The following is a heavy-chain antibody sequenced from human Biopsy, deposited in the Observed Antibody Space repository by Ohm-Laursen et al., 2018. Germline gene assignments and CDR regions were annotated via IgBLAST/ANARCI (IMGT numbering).Heavy chain of an antibody. CDR2: INPSGSTT. J-gene: IGHJ5*02. CDR3: ARNTGWYGDLYYFDA. V-gene: IGHV1-46*01. Sequence: GASVKVSCKASGYSFTSYYMHWVRQAPGQGLEWMGMINPSGSTTSYPQIFQGRVTMTRDTSKSTVYMELSSLRSADTAVYFCARNTGWYGDLYYFDAWGQGTLVTVSP. CDR1: GYSFTSYY. D-gene: IGHD6-19*01.